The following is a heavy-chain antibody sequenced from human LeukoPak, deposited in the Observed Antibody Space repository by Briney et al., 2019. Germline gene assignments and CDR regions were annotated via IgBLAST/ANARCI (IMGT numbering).Heavy chain of an antibody. J-gene: IGHJ4*02. V-gene: IGHV5-51*01. Sequence: GESLKISCKGSGYSFTTYWIAWVRQMPGRGLEWMGIISPDDSEIRYSPSFRGQVTISADKSISTAYLQWSRLKASDTAIYYCTRHEGSGSYYSYWGQGTLVTVSS. D-gene: IGHD1-26*01. CDR3: TRHEGSGSYYSY. CDR2: ISPDDSEI. CDR1: GYSFTTYW.